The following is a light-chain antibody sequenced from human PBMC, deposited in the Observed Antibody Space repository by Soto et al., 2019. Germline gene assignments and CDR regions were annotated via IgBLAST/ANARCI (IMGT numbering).Light chain of an antibody. Sequence: DIQMTQSPSSLSASVGDRVTITCQASQDISNYLNWYQQKPGKAPKLLIYDASNLETGVPSRFSGSGSGTDFTFTISSLKPEDIATYYCQQYDKLPFTFGPGTKVDIK. CDR1: QDISNY. CDR2: DAS. CDR3: QQYDKLPFT. V-gene: IGKV1-33*01. J-gene: IGKJ3*01.